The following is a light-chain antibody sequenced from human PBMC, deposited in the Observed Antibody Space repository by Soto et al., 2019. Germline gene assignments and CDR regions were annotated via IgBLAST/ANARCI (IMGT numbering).Light chain of an antibody. CDR1: QSISSW. CDR2: KAS. J-gene: IGKJ1*01. Sequence: DIKMTQSPSTLSASVGDRVTITCRASQSISSWLAWYQQKPGKAPKLLIYKASSLESGVPSRFSGSGSGTEFTLTISSLQPDYFATYYCQQYNSYWTFGQGTKVEIK. V-gene: IGKV1-5*03. CDR3: QQYNSYWT.